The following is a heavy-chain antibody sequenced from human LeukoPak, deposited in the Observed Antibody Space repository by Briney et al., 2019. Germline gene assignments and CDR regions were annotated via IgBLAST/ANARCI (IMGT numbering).Heavy chain of an antibody. CDR3: ARHSGSCDFDY. J-gene: IGHJ4*02. Sequence: GGSLRLSCATSEFTFNTYSMNWFRHAPGKGQDWVSSISDDSSSIYYADSVKGRFTISRDNAKNSLYLQMNSLGVEDTAVNYCARHSGSCDFDYWGQGTLVTVSS. D-gene: IGHD1-26*01. CDR1: EFTFNTYS. CDR2: ISDDSSSI. V-gene: IGHV3-21*01.